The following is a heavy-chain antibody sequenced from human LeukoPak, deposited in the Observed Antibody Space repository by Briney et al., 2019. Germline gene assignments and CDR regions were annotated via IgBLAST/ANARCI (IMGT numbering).Heavy chain of an antibody. CDR1: GGSISGSFYY. Sequence: SETLSLTCTVSGGSISGSFYYWDWIRQPPGKGLEWPGSIYYSGSTYYNPSLKSRVTISVDTSMNQYSLKLSSVTAADAAVYYSAQNRYRYRYEPVNLLDYLGQGSLVTVPS. CDR3: AQNRYRYRYEPVNLLDY. CDR2: IYYSGST. D-gene: IGHD5-18*01. J-gene: IGHJ4*02. V-gene: IGHV4-39*01.